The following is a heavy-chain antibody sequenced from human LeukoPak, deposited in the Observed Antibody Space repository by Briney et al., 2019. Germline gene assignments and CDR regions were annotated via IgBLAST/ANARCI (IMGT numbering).Heavy chain of an antibody. CDR3: AKGQYDDHPHWLDP. D-gene: IGHD3-3*01. J-gene: IGHJ5*02. Sequence: GRSLRLSCAASGFTLRNYAMAWVRQAPGQGLDLVSRISGGGGSTNYADSVKGRFTIYRDTSTNTLFLQMNNLRAEDAATYYCAKGQYDDHPHWLDPWGQGTLVTVSS. V-gene: IGHV3-23*01. CDR2: ISGGGGST. CDR1: GFTLRNYA.